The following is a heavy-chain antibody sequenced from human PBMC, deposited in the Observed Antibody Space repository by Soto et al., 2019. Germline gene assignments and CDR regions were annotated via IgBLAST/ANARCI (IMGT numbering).Heavy chain of an antibody. Sequence: SETLSLTCTVSGGSISSSSYYWGWIRQPPGKGLEWIGSIFYSGSTYYNPSLKSRVTISVDTSKNQFSLKLTSVTAADTAVYYCARVPDYWGQGTLVTVSS. CDR1: GGSISSSSYY. CDR3: ARVPDY. V-gene: IGHV4-39*07. J-gene: IGHJ4*02. CDR2: IFYSGST.